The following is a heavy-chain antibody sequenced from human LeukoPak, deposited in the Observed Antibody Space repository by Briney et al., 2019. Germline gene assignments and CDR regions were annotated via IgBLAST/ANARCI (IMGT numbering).Heavy chain of an antibody. CDR1: GYTFTNYN. CDR2: ISAYNGNT. V-gene: IGHV1-18*01. D-gene: IGHD3-3*01. J-gene: IGHJ6*03. CDR3: ARDRDYDFWSGYYGRGYYYYYMDV. Sequence: GASVKVSCKASGYTFTNYNINWVRQATGQGLEWMGWISAYNGNTNYAQKLQGRVTMTTDTSTSTAYMELRSLRSDDTAVYYCARDRDYDFWSGYYGRGYYYYYMDVWGKGTTVTVSS.